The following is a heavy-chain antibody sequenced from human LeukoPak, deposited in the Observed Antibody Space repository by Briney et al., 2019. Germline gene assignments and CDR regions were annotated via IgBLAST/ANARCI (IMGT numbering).Heavy chain of an antibody. CDR3: ARDDHPYSYGFPGPETYYYDSSGYYYSGVPRY. D-gene: IGHD3-22*01. V-gene: IGHV1-8*03. CDR2: MNPNSGNT. J-gene: IGHJ4*02. Sequence: ASVKVSCKASGYTFTSYDINWVRQATGQGLEWMGWMNPNSGNTGYAQKFQGRVTITRNTSISTAYMELSSLRSEDTAVYYCARDDHPYSYGFPGPETYYYDSSGYYYSGVPRYWGQGTLVTVSS. CDR1: GYTFTSYD.